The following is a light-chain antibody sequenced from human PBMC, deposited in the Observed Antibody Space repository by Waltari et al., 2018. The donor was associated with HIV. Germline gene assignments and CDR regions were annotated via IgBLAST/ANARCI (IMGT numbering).Light chain of an antibody. CDR2: EVF. J-gene: IGLJ2*01. CDR3: TSYAGRNTFV. CDR1: TSDVGSYTY. Sequence: QSALTPPPSASGSPGQSVTISCTGKTSDVGSYTYVSWYQHHPGKAPKLLIYEVFKRPSGVPDRFSGSKSGNTASLTVSGLQAEDEADYYCTSYAGRNTFVFGGGTKLTVL. V-gene: IGLV2-8*01.